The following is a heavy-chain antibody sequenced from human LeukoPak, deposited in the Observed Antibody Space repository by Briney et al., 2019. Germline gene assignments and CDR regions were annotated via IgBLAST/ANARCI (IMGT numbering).Heavy chain of an antibody. CDR3: ARDLVVAGLVP. CDR2: INPSGGST. Sequence: ASVKVSCKASGYTFTSYYMHWVRQAPGQGLEWMGIINPSGGSTSYAQKFQGRVTMTRDTSTSTVYMELSSLRAEDTAIYYCARDLVVAGLVPWGQGTLVLVSS. CDR1: GYTFTSYY. V-gene: IGHV1-46*01. D-gene: IGHD3-22*01. J-gene: IGHJ5*02.